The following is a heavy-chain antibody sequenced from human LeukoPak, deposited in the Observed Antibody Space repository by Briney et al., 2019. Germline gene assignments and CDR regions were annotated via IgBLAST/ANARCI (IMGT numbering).Heavy chain of an antibody. V-gene: IGHV4-34*01. CDR1: GGSFSGYY. Sequence: KSSETLSLTCAVYGGSFSGYYWSWIRQPPGKGLEWIGEINHSGSTNYNPSLKSRVTISVDTSKNQFSLKLSSVTAADTAVYYCARLDLYSGVDYWGQGTLVTVSS. CDR3: ARLDLYSGVDY. CDR2: INHSGST. J-gene: IGHJ4*02. D-gene: IGHD2-15*01.